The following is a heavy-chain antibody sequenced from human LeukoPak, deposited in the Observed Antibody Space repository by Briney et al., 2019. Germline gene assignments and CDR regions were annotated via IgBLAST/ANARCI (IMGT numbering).Heavy chain of an antibody. CDR3: ARAPSYYIVLMVYAFSHPYYFDY. Sequence: VASVKVSCKASGYTFTTYDINWVRQATGQGLEWMGWMNPNSGNTGYAQKFQGRVTITRNTSISTAYMELSSLRSEDTAVYYCARAPSYYIVLMVYAFSHPYYFDYWGQGTLVTVSS. CDR1: GYTFTTYD. CDR2: MNPNSGNT. V-gene: IGHV1-8*03. D-gene: IGHD2-8*01. J-gene: IGHJ4*02.